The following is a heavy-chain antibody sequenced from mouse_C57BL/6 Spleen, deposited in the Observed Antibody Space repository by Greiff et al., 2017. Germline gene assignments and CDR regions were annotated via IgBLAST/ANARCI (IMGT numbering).Heavy chain of an antibody. CDR1: GYTFTSYW. V-gene: IGHV1-69*01. Sequence: QVQLQQSGAELVMPGASVKLSCKASGYTFTSYWMYWVKQRPGQGLEWMGEIDPSDSYTNYNQKFKGKSTLTVDKSSSTAYMQLSSLTSEDSAVYYCARLYGNYFDDWGEGTTLTVSS. J-gene: IGHJ2*01. CDR3: ARLYGNYFDD. CDR2: IDPSDSYT. D-gene: IGHD2-1*01.